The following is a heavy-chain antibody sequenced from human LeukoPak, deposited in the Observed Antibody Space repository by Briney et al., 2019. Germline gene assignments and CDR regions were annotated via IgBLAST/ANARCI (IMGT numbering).Heavy chain of an antibody. Sequence: HPGGSLRLSCAASGFTFSSYAMSWVRQAPGKGLEWVSAISGSGGSTYYADSVKGRFTISRDNSKNTLYLQMNSLRAEDTAVYYCARDLGSSSWYHHDYWGQGTLVTVSS. D-gene: IGHD6-13*01. J-gene: IGHJ4*02. V-gene: IGHV3-23*01. CDR2: ISGSGGST. CDR1: GFTFSSYA. CDR3: ARDLGSSSWYHHDY.